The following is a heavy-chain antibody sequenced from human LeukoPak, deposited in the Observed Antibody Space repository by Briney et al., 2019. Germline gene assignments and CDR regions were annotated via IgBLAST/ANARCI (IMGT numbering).Heavy chain of an antibody. J-gene: IGHJ4*02. Sequence: GGSLRLSCAASAFTFSSYEMNWVRQAPGKGLEWVSYISSSGSTIYYADSVKGRFTISRDNAKNSLYLQMNSLRAEDTAVYYCARQLDRAAAGTLGYWGQGTLVTVSS. CDR2: ISSSGSTI. CDR3: ARQLDRAAAGTLGY. V-gene: IGHV3-48*03. CDR1: AFTFSSYE. D-gene: IGHD6-13*01.